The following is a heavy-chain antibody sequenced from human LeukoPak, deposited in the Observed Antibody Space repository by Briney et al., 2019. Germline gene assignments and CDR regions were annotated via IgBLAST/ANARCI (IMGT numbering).Heavy chain of an antibody. CDR1: GFTFSSYA. Sequence: GGSLRLSCAASGFTFSSYAMHWVRQAPGKGLEWVAVISYDGSNKYYADSVKGRFTISRDNSKNTLYLQMNSLRAEDTAVYYCARAPAREELVGGDYWGQGTLVTVSS. D-gene: IGHD6-13*01. CDR2: ISYDGSNK. J-gene: IGHJ4*02. V-gene: IGHV3-30-3*01. CDR3: ARAPAREELVGGDY.